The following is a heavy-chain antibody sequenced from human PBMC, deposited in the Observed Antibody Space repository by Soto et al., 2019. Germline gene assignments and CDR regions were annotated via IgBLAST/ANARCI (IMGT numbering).Heavy chain of an antibody. Sequence: ASVKVFSKAYGYPFTGYYFNLVRRAPGQGLEWMGWTNPETGGTSYAQKFQGRVTLSRYTSINTAYLEVSSLRFDDAAVYFCARERFQVISDGMDVWGQGTTVTVSS. J-gene: IGHJ6*02. D-gene: IGHD2-21*01. CDR3: ARERFQVISDGMDV. CDR1: GYPFTGYY. V-gene: IGHV1-2*02. CDR2: TNPETGGT.